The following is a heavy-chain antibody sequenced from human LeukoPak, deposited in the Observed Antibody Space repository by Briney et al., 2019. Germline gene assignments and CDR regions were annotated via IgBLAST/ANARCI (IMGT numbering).Heavy chain of an antibody. CDR1: GGSFSGYY. J-gene: IGHJ6*02. CDR3: ALNSDFWSGYRTYGMDV. Sequence: RASETLSLTCAVYGGSFSGYYWSWIRQPPGKGLEWIGEINHSGSTNYNPSLKGRVTISVDTSKNQFSLKLSSVTAADTAVYYCALNSDFWSGYRTYGMDVWGQGTTVTVSS. D-gene: IGHD3-3*01. CDR2: INHSGST. V-gene: IGHV4-34*01.